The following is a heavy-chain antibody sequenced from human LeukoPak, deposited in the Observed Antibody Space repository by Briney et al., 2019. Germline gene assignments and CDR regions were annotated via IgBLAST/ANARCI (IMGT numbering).Heavy chain of an antibody. CDR1: GFTFSSYA. Sequence: PGGSLRLSCAASGFTFSSYAMHWVRQAPGKGLEWVAVISYDGSNKYYADSVKGRFTISRDNSKNTLYLQMNSLRAEDTAVYYCARDYGGIAAAGTYFDYWGQGTLVTVSS. CDR3: ARDYGGIAAAGTYFDY. CDR2: ISYDGSNK. J-gene: IGHJ4*02. V-gene: IGHV3-30*04. D-gene: IGHD6-13*01.